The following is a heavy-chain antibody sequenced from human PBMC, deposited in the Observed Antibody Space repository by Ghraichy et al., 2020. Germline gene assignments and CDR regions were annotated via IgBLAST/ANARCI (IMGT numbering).Heavy chain of an antibody. D-gene: IGHD3-3*01. CDR1: GVTFSDFG. CDR3: AKNRAIFGDIIIQSVYFDS. CDR2: ISFDGSKT. V-gene: IGHV3-30*18. J-gene: IGHJ4*02. Sequence: GGSLRLSCAASGVTFSDFGMHWVRQAPGKGLEWVALISFDGSKTYYADSVKGRFTISRDNSRNTVYLQMHSLGAEDTAVYYCAKNRAIFGDIIIQSVYFDSWGQGALVTVSS.